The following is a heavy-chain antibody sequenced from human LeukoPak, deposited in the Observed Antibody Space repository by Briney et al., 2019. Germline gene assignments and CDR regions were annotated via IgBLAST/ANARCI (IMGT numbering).Heavy chain of an antibody. D-gene: IGHD3-10*01. CDR1: GFIFSGYW. J-gene: IGHJ5*02. V-gene: IGHV3-74*01. CDR2: IKSDGSST. Sequence: GGSLRLSCAASGFIFSGYWMHWVRQAPGKGLVWVSRIKSDGSSTSYADSGKGRFTISRDNAKNTLYLQMNSLRAGPTAFYSGERDSAYAGNGSGPGGRGPLVTVSS. CDR3: ERDSAYAGNGSGP.